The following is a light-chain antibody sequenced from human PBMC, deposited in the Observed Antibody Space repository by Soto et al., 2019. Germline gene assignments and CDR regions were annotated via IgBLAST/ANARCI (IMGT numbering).Light chain of an antibody. CDR2: EGD. CDR3: CTHAGRNTYV. J-gene: IGLJ7*01. CDR1: GSDVGGRNL. Sequence: QSALTQPASVSGSPGQSITIFCTGVGSDVGGRNLVSWYLHRPGEGPQLLVFEGDKRPSGVSDRFSASKSANTASLTISGLQAEDEADYYCCTHAGRNTYVFGTGTQLTVL. V-gene: IGLV2-23*01.